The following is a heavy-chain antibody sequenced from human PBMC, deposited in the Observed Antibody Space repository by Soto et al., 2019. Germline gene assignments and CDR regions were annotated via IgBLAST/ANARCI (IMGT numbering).Heavy chain of an antibody. CDR2: IYSSGGT. CDR1: GGAISGYY. CDR3: ARGQRFSDSFDP. J-gene: IGHJ5*02. V-gene: IGHV4-4*07. D-gene: IGHD3-3*01. Sequence: QVQLQESGPGLVKPSETLSLTCTVSGGAISGYYWTWIRQSAGKGLEWIGRIYSSGGTKYNPSLQSRVTMSLDTSKNKFSLRLTSVTAADTAVYYCARGQRFSDSFDPWGQGTLVTVSS.